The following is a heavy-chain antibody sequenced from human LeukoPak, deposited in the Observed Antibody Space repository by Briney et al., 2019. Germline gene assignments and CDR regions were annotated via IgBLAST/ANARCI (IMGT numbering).Heavy chain of an antibody. J-gene: IGHJ6*02. CDR3: ALAARYYYYGMDV. D-gene: IGHD6-6*01. V-gene: IGHV1-46*01. Sequence: EASVKVSCTASGYTFTNYYMHWVRQAPGQGLEWMGIINPSGGRTSYAQKFQGRLTMTRDTSTSTVYMELSSLRSEDTAVYYCALAARYYYYGMDVWGQGTTVTASS. CDR1: GYTFTNYY. CDR2: INPSGGRT.